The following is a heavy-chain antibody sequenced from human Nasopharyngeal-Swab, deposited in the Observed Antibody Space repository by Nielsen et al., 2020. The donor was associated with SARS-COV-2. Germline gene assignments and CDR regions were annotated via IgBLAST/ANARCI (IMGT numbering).Heavy chain of an antibody. V-gene: IGHV1-3*01. Sequence: ASVKVSCKASGGTFSSYAISWVRQAPGQRLEWMGWINAGNGNTKYSQKFQGRVTITRDTSASTAYMELSSLRSEDTAVYYCARGADTSPDYWGQGTLVTVSS. D-gene: IGHD5-18*01. CDR2: INAGNGNT. J-gene: IGHJ4*02. CDR3: ARGADTSPDY. CDR1: GGTFSSYA.